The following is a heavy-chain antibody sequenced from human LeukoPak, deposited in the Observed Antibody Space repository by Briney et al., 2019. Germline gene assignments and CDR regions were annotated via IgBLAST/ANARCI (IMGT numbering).Heavy chain of an antibody. D-gene: IGHD3-3*01. CDR3: ARGQRYSDFWSGYYSY. J-gene: IGHJ4*02. Sequence: PSETLSLTCAVYGGSFSGYYWSWIRQPPGKGLEWIGEINHSGSTNYNPSLKSRVTISVDTSKNQFSLKLSSVPAADTAVYYCARGQRYSDFWSGYYSYWGQGTLVTVSS. V-gene: IGHV4-34*01. CDR2: INHSGST. CDR1: GGSFSGYY.